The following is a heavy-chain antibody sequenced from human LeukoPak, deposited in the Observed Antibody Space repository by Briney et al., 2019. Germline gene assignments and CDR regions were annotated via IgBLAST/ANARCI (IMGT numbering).Heavy chain of an antibody. Sequence: ASVKVSCKASGYTCSSYGISGVRQAPGQGLEWMGGIATYNSKTKYAEKVQGRVTMTTDTSTTTAYMELRTLRSDDTAVYYCARDMVGLAADGNWFDPWGQGTLVTVSS. V-gene: IGHV1-18*01. CDR3: ARDMVGLAADGNWFDP. CDR1: GYTCSSYG. D-gene: IGHD6-13*01. CDR2: IATYNSKT. J-gene: IGHJ5*02.